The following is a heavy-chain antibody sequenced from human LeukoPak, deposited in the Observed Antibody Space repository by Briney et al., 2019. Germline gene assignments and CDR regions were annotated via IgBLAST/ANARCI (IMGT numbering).Heavy chain of an antibody. V-gene: IGHV4-31*03. J-gene: IGHJ4*02. D-gene: IGHD1-26*01. CDR3: ARHFDYYGYYFDY. CDR1: GGSISSGGYY. CDR2: IYYSGST. Sequence: SSETLSLTCTVSGGSISSGGYYWSWIRQHPGKGLEWIGYIYYSGSTYYNPYLKSRFTLSVDTSKNQFSLKLTSVTAADTAVYYCARHFDYYGYYFDYWGQGTLDTVSS.